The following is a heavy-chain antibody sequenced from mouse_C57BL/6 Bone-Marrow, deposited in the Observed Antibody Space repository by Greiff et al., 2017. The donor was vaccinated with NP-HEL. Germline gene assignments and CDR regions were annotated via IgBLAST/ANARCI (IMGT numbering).Heavy chain of an antibody. Sequence: VQLQQSGAELVRPGTSVKVSCKASGYAFTNYLIEWVKQRPGQGLEWIGVINPGSGGTNYNEKFKSKATLTVDKSSSTAYMQLSSLTSEDSAVYYCARRRGSRWYFDVWGTGTTVTVSS. D-gene: IGHD1-1*01. CDR2: INPGSGGT. J-gene: IGHJ1*03. V-gene: IGHV1-54*01. CDR3: ARRRGSRWYFDV. CDR1: GYAFTNYL.